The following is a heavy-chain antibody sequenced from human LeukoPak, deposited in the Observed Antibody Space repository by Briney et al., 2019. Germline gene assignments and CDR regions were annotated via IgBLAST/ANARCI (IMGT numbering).Heavy chain of an antibody. CDR2: IIPILGIA. CDR1: GGTFSSYA. Sequence: ASVKVSCKASGGTFSSYAISWVRQAPGQGLEWMGGIIPILGIANYAQKFQGRVTITADKSTSTAYMELSSLRSEDTAVYYCARARDSSGYYLLDYWGQGTLVTVSS. CDR3: ARARDSSGYYLLDY. J-gene: IGHJ4*02. D-gene: IGHD3-22*01. V-gene: IGHV1-69*10.